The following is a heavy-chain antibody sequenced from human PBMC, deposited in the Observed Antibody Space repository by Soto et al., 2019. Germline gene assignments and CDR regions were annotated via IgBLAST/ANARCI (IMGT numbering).Heavy chain of an antibody. CDR2: ISGDGTTQ. CDR3: AGDPFYYASGF. J-gene: IGHJ4*02. CDR1: GFKFGDHY. Sequence: QVQLVESGGGLVEPGGFLRLSCAASGFKFGDHYMTWIRQAPGKGLEWVSKISGDGTTQYYADSVKGRFTVSRDNTKNSLHLQMNRLRAEDTALYYCAGDPFYYASGFWGQGTLVIVSS. V-gene: IGHV3-11*01. D-gene: IGHD3-10*01.